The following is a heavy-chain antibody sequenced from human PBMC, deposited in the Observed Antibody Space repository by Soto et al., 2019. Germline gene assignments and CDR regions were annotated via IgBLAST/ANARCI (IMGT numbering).Heavy chain of an antibody. V-gene: IGHV3-30*18. D-gene: IGHD6-13*01. J-gene: IGHJ4*02. CDR2: ISYDGSNK. Sequence: QVQLVESGGGVVQPGRSLRLSCAASGFTFSSYGMHWVRQAPGKGLEWVAVISYDGSNKYYADSVKGRFTISRDNSKNTLYLQMNSLRAEDTAVYYCAKVGAAGTVVYWGQGTLVTVSS. CDR1: GFTFSSYG. CDR3: AKVGAAGTVVY.